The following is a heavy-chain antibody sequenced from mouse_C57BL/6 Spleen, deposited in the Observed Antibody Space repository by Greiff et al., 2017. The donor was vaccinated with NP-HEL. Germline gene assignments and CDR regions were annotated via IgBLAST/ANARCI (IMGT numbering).Heavy chain of an antibody. Sequence: EVKVVESGGGLVKPGGSLKLSCAASGFTFSSYAMSWVRQTPEKRLEWVATISDGGSYTYYPDNVKGRFTISRDNAKNNLYLQMSHLKSEDTAMYYCAREGQLRPPFDYWGQGTTLTVSS. V-gene: IGHV5-4*01. J-gene: IGHJ2*01. D-gene: IGHD3-2*02. CDR2: ISDGGSYT. CDR3: AREGQLRPPFDY. CDR1: GFTFSSYA.